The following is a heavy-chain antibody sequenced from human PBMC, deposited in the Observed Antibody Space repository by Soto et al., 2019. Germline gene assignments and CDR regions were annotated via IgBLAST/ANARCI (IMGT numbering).Heavy chain of an antibody. D-gene: IGHD3-16*01. CDR2: ISGSGGST. V-gene: IGHV3-23*01. J-gene: IGHJ4*02. CDR3: SKPPSPSFGGVNYFDY. CDR1: GFTFSSYA. Sequence: GGSLRLSCAASGFTFSSYAMSWVRQAPGKGLEWVSAISGSGGSTYYADSVKGRFTISRDNSKNTLYLQMNSLRAEDTAVYYCSKPPSPSFGGVNYFDYWGQGTLVTVSS.